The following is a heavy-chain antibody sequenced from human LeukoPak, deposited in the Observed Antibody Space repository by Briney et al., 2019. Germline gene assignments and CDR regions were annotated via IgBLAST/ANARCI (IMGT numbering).Heavy chain of an antibody. D-gene: IGHD1-26*01. J-gene: IGHJ4*02. V-gene: IGHV3-21*01. CDR1: GFTFSSYS. CDR3: VRDNLGAFDY. CDR2: ISSSSSYI. Sequence: GGSLRLSCAASGFTFSSYSLNWVRQAPGKGLEWVSSISSSSSYIYYADSVKGRFTISRDNAKNSLYLQMNSLRAEDTAVYYCVRDNLGAFDYWGQGTLVTVSS.